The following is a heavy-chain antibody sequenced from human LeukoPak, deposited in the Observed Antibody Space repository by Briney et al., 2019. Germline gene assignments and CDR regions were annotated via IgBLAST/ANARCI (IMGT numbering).Heavy chain of an antibody. D-gene: IGHD2-21*01. CDR2: ISGSGGGA. CDR3: AKDSIDVIAVYYFDY. Sequence: GXXLXLSCAASGFTFNNYVMSWVRQSPGKGLEWVSAISGSGGGAYYANSVKGRFTISRDNSKKTLYLQMNSLRAEDTAVYYCAKDSIDVIAVYYFDYWSQGTLVTVSS. CDR1: GFTFNNYV. V-gene: IGHV3-23*01. J-gene: IGHJ4*02.